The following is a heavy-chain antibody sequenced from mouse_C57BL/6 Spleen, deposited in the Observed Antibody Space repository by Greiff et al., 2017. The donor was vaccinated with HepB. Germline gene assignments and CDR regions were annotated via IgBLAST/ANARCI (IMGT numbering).Heavy chain of an antibody. CDR1: GFTFSSYA. CDR3: TRSGYSNYGYAMDY. V-gene: IGHV5-9-1*02. Sequence: DVKLVDSGEGLVKPGGSLKLSCAASGFTFSSYAMSWVRQTPEKRLEWVAYISSGGDYIYYADTVKGRFTISRDNARNTLYLQMSSLKSEDTAMYYCTRSGYSNYGYAMDYWGQGTSVTVSS. CDR2: ISSGGDYI. J-gene: IGHJ4*01. D-gene: IGHD2-5*01.